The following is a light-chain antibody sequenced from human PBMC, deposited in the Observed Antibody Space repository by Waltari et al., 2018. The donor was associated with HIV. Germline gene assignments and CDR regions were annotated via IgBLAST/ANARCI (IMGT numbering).Light chain of an antibody. V-gene: IGLV2-14*01. Sequence: QSALTQPASVSGSPGQSITISCTGTSSDVDRYNYVSWYQQHPGKAPKLLIYEVSHRPSGVSNRFSGSKSGNTASLTISGLQAEDEADYYCTSYTSSNTLFGGGTKLTVL. CDR2: EVS. CDR1: SSDVDRYNY. CDR3: TSYTSSNTL. J-gene: IGLJ2*01.